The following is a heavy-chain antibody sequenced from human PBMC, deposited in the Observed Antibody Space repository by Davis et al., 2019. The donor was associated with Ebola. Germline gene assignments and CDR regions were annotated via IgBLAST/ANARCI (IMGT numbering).Heavy chain of an antibody. V-gene: IGHV3-7*01. D-gene: IGHD4-11*01. CDR2: MLHDGSEK. CDR3: ARDNYWKLDY. J-gene: IGHJ4*02. CDR1: GFTFSSYC. Sequence: GESLKISCAASGFTFSSYCMSWVRQAPGKGLEWLANMLHDGSEKYSAGPVKGRFTISRDNARNSFYLQMNSLRVEDTAVYYCARDNYWKLDYWGQGILVTVSS.